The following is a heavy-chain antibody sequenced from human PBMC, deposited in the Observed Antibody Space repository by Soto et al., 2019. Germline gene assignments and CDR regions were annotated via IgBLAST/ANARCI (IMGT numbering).Heavy chain of an antibody. CDR3: ARVRRTMTTVTGKTFDP. Sequence: QVQLQESGPGLVKPSGTLSLTCAVSGGSLSSSNWWRWGRQPPGKGLEWIGEIYHSGSTNYNPSLKSRVTISVDKSKNQFSLKLSSVTAADTAVYYCARVRRTMTTVTGKTFDPWGQGTLVNVSS. CDR1: GGSLSSSNW. D-gene: IGHD4-17*01. J-gene: IGHJ5*02. CDR2: IYHSGST. V-gene: IGHV4-4*02.